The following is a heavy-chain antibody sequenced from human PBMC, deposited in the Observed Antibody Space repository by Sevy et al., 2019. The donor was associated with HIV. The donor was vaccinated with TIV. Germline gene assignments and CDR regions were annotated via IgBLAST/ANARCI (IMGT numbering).Heavy chain of an antibody. CDR1: GGSFSGYY. D-gene: IGHD1-26*01. CDR2: INHSGST. CDR3: ARGLRWELPRGGAFDI. V-gene: IGHV4-34*01. Sequence: SETLSLTCAVYGGSFSGYYWSWIRQPPGKGLEWIGEINHSGSTNYNPSLKSRVTISVDPSKNQFSLKLSSVTAADPAVYYCARGLRWELPRGGAFDIWGQGTMVTVSS. J-gene: IGHJ3*02.